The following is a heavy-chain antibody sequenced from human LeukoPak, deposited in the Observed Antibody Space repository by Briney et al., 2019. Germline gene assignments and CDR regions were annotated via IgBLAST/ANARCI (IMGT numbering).Heavy chain of an antibody. CDR1: GGSITTYY. CDR3: ASGSVVTALDQ. CDR2: IYYTGNT. V-gene: IGHV4-59*01. D-gene: IGHD2-21*02. J-gene: IGHJ4*02. Sequence: SETLSLTCTVSGGSITTYYWTWIRQPPGKGLEWIGYIYYTGNTNYNPSLESRVTTSVDTSKKEFSLKISSVTAADTAVYFCASGSVVTALDQWGQGTLVTVSS.